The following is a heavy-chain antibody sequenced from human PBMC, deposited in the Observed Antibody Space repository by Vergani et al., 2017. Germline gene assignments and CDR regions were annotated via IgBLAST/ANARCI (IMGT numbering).Heavy chain of an antibody. CDR1: GYTFTSYG. Sequence: QVQLVQSGAEVKKPGASVKVSCKASGYTFTSYGISWVRQAPGQGLEWMGWISAYNGNTNYAQKLQGRVTMTTDTSTSTAYMELRSLRSDDTAVYYCARVGAASTYYYDSSGYYGAYAFDIWGQGTMVTVSS. J-gene: IGHJ3*02. CDR2: ISAYNGNT. V-gene: IGHV1-18*01. D-gene: IGHD3-22*01. CDR3: ARVGAASTYYYDSSGYYGAYAFDI.